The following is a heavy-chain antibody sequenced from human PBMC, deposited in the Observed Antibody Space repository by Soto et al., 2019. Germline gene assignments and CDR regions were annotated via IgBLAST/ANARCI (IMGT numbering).Heavy chain of an antibody. V-gene: IGHV4-31*03. CDR2: IYYGGST. CDR1: GGSIGSGGYY. Sequence: PSETLSLTCTVSGGSIGSGGYYWSWIRQHPGKGLEWIGYIYYGGSTYYNPSLKSRATISGDTSKNQFSLKLSSVTAADTAVYYCARGGYSYENSGQNDSVYWCQGLMV. J-gene: IGHJ4*01. CDR3: ARGGYSYENSGQNDSVY. D-gene: IGHD3-22*01.